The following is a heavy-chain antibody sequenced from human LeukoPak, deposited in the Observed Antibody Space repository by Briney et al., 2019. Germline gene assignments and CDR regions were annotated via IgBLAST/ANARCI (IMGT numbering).Heavy chain of an antibody. Sequence: SETLSLTCTVSGGSISSYYWSWIRQPPGKGLEWIGYIYYSGSTNYNPSLKSRVTISVDTSKNQFSLKLSSVTAADTAVYYCARDGGFGELFYWGQGTLVTVSS. CDR2: IYYSGST. J-gene: IGHJ4*02. V-gene: IGHV4-59*12. CDR3: ARDGGFGELFY. CDR1: GGSISSYY. D-gene: IGHD3-10*01.